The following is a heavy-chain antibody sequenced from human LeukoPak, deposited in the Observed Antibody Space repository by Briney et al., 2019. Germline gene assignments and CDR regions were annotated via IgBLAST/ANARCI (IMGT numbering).Heavy chain of an antibody. J-gene: IGHJ4*02. CDR1: GYTFTGYY. CDR2: INPNSGGT. Sequence: ASVKVSCKASGYTFTGYYTHWVRQAPGQGLEWMGRINPNSGGTNYAQKFQGRVTMTRDTSISTAYMELSRLRSDDTAVYYCAAVALTPRIAVAGGYWGQGTLVTVSS. CDR3: AAVALTPRIAVAGGY. V-gene: IGHV1-2*06. D-gene: IGHD6-19*01.